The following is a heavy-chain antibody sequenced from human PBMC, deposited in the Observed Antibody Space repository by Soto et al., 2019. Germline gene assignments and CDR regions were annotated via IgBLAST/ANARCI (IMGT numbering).Heavy chain of an antibody. V-gene: IGHV4-34*01. CDR2: INHSGST. J-gene: IGHJ6*02. CDR3: ARGMTDIVVVPAAMTGYYYGMDV. Sequence: QVQLQQWGAGLLKPSETLSLTCAVYGGSFSGYYWSWIRQPPGKGLEWIGEINHSGSTNYNPSLKSRVTISVDTSKTQFSLKLSSVTAADTAVYYCARGMTDIVVVPAAMTGYYYGMDVWGQGTTVTVSS. D-gene: IGHD2-2*01. CDR1: GGSFSGYY.